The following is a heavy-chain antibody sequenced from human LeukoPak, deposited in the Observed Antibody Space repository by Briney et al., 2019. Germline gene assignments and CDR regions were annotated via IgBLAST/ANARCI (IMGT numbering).Heavy chain of an antibody. V-gene: IGHV3-15*01. Sequence: GGSLRLSCAASGFTFSNAWMSWVRQAPGKGLERVGRIKSKTDGGTTDYAAPVKGRFTISRDDSKNTLYLQMNSLKTEDTAVYYCNRQSSSWYGDAFDIWGQGTMVTVSS. J-gene: IGHJ3*02. D-gene: IGHD6-13*01. CDR3: NRQSSSWYGDAFDI. CDR2: IKSKTDGGTT. CDR1: GFTFSNAW.